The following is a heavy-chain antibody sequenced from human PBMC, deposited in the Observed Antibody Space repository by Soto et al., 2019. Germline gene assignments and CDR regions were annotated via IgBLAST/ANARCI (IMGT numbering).Heavy chain of an antibody. Sequence: SETLSLTCAVSGGSISSGGYSWSWIRQPPGKGLEWIGYIYHSGSTYYNPSLKSRVTISVDRSKNQFSLKLSSVTAADTAVYYCARNHYDILTGYGPFDYWGQGTLVTVSS. J-gene: IGHJ4*02. CDR3: ARNHYDILTGYGPFDY. D-gene: IGHD3-9*01. CDR2: IYHSGST. CDR1: GGSISSGGYS. V-gene: IGHV4-30-2*01.